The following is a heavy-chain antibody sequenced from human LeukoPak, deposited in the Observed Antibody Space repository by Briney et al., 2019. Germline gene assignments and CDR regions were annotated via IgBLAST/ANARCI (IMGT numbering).Heavy chain of an antibody. J-gene: IGHJ5*02. CDR2: IYSDGVT. Sequence: GGSLRLSCAASGFIVNSYAMSWVRQAPGKGLAWVSLIYSDGVTQYADSVKGRFTISRDNSRNTLYLQMNSLRDEDTAVYFCARDRAEGKTWVEFDPWGQGTLVTVSS. CDR1: GFIVNSYA. V-gene: IGHV3-66*02. CDR3: ARDRAEGKTWVEFDP.